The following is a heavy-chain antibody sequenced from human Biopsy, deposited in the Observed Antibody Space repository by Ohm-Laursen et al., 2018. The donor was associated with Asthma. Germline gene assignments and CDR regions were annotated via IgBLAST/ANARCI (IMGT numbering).Heavy chain of an antibody. J-gene: IGHJ5*02. V-gene: IGHV3-33*08. CDR1: GFRFPIYA. D-gene: IGHD3-16*02. CDR3: AREKVIESRGFQNWFDP. CDR2: IYYDGSRK. Sequence: SLRLSCAASGFRFPIYALHWVRQAPGKGLEWVAGIYYDGSRKYYTESVKGRFTISRDNSKNRLYLEMASLRAEDTAVYYCAREKVIESRGFQNWFDPWGQGTLVHVSS.